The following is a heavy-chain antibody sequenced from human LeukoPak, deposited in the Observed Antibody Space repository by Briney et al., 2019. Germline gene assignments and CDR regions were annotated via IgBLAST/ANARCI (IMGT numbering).Heavy chain of an antibody. CDR1: GGSINNYY. V-gene: IGHV4-59*08. Sequence: PSETLFLTCTVSGGSINNYYWSCIRQPPGKGLEWIGYIYYSGSTNYNPPLKGRVTISVDTSKNQFSLRLSSETAADTAVYYCARHASGWYYFDYWGQGTLVTVSS. J-gene: IGHJ4*02. CDR3: ARHASGWYYFDY. CDR2: IYYSGST. D-gene: IGHD6-19*01.